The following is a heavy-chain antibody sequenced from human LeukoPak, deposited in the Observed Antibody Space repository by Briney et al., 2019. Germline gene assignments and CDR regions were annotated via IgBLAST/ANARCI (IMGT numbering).Heavy chain of an antibody. CDR1: GGSISSYY. J-gene: IGHJ4*02. CDR3: ARDFLLQSEGLFDY. Sequence: SETLSLTCTVSGGSISSYYWSWIRQPAGKGLEWIGRFYISGSTNYNPSLKSRVSMSVDTSKNQFSLRLNSVTAADTAVYYCARDFLLQSEGLFDYWGQGTLVTVSS. V-gene: IGHV4-4*07. CDR2: FYISGST. D-gene: IGHD4-11*01.